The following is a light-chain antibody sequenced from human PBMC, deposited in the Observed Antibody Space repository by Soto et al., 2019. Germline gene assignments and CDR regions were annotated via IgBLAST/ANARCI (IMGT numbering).Light chain of an antibody. CDR3: QQFRM. V-gene: IGKV3-20*01. Sequence: VFTQSPGPLSLYAGERGTVSCRARRRVTRTYVAWYQQKPGQAPRLLIYGACNRASGIPDRVGGSGSGTDFSLTISRVEPEDFAVYYSQQFRMFGLGTKGDIK. CDR1: RRVTRTY. CDR2: GAC. J-gene: IGKJ1*01.